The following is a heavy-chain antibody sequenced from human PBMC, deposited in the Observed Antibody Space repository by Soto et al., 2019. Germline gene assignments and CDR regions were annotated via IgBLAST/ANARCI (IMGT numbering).Heavy chain of an antibody. CDR3: VRDSHGDY. J-gene: IGHJ4*02. V-gene: IGHV3-74*01. Sequence: EVQLVESGGGLVQPGGSLRLSCAGSGFTFSNYWMHWVRQDPGKGLEWVSRIDHDGPTDYADSVRGRFTISRDNAENTLYLQMNSLRPEDTAVYYCVRDSHGDYWGQGTLVTVSS. CDR1: GFTFSNYW. CDR2: IDHDGPT.